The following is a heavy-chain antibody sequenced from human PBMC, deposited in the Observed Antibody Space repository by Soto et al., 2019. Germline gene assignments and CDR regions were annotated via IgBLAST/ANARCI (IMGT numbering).Heavy chain of an antibody. D-gene: IGHD4-17*01. CDR3: ARADGDYVVGH. J-gene: IGHJ5*02. CDR2: IYYSGTT. V-gene: IGHV4-31*03. CDR1: GGSINSGAHY. Sequence: QVQLQESGPGLVKPSQTLSLTCTVSGGSINSGAHYWTWIRQHPGKGLEWIGYIYYSGTTFYNPSLKSRVTISVDPSKTQCSLKLSSVTAADTAVYYGARADGDYVVGHWGQGTLVTVSS.